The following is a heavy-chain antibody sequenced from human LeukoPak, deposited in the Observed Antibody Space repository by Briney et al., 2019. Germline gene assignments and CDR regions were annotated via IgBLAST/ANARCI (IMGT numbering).Heavy chain of an antibody. V-gene: IGHV3-74*01. CDR2: IKSDGSST. Sequence: GGSLRLSCAASGFSFSSYWMHWVRQAPGKGLVWVARIKSDGSSTGYADYVKGRFTISRDNAKNSLYLQMNSLRAEDTAVYYCARESSGWYWYMDVWGKGTTVTVSS. CDR1: GFSFSSYW. J-gene: IGHJ6*03. CDR3: ARESSGWYWYMDV. D-gene: IGHD6-19*01.